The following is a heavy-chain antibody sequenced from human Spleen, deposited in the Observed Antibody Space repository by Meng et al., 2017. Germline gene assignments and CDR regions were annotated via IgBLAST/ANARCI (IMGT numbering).Heavy chain of an antibody. CDR1: GYTLSSHG. CDR3: ATRGNPYLNC. Sequence: VQQVRQGDKVRESGLPEQVPCDVSGYTLSSHGFRWVRQAPGQGLEWLGWINVYNGKTDYALKFQDRVTMTTDTFTNTAYMELRSLRSDDTAVYYCATRGNPYLNCWGQGTLVTVSS. J-gene: IGHJ4*02. V-gene: IGHV1-18*01. CDR2: INVYNGKT.